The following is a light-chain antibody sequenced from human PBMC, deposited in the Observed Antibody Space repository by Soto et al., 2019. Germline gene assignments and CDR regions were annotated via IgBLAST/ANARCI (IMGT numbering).Light chain of an antibody. CDR2: DDS. CDR1: NIGGKS. CDR3: HVWDSRSDHVV. Sequence: SYVLTQPPSVSVAPGQTARITCGGNNIGGKSVHWYQQKSGQAPVLIAFDDSDRPSGISDRFSGSNSGNTATLTISRVGAGDEADYYCHVWDSRSDHVVFGGGTKRPS. J-gene: IGLJ2*01. V-gene: IGLV3-21*02.